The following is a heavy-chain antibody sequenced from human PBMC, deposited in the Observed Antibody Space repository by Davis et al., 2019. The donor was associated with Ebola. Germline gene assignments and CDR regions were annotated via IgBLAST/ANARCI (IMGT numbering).Heavy chain of an antibody. V-gene: IGHV1-3*01. CDR3: ARDHIAVADDFDY. CDR2: INAGYGNT. J-gene: IGHJ4*02. Sequence: ASATVSRKASVYTFISYPMHWLRQAPGQRLEWMGRINAGYGNTKYSQKFQGRVTITRDTSASTAYMELSSLRSEDTAVYYCARDHIAVADDFDYWGQGTLVAVAS. D-gene: IGHD6-19*01. CDR1: VYTFISYP.